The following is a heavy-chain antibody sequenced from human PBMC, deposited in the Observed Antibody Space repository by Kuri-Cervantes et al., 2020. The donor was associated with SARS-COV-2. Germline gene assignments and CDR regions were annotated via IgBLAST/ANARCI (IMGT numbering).Heavy chain of an antibody. J-gene: IGHJ5*02. CDR1: GFTFSIYG. Sequence: GESLKISCAAPGFTFSIYGMHWVRQAPGKGLEWVALISYEASKKNYADSVKGRFTISRDNSKNTVYLQMNSLRAEDTAVYYRAKWGEGESDYGENGFDHWGQGTLVTVSS. CDR3: AKWGEGESDYGENGFDH. CDR2: ISYEASKK. D-gene: IGHD4/OR15-4a*01. V-gene: IGHV3-30*18.